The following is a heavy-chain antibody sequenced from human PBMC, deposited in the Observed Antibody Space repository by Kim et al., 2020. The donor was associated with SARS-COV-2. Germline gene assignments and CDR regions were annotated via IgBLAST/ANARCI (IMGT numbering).Heavy chain of an antibody. D-gene: IGHD3-22*01. CDR1: GFTFSSYA. CDR2: ISCSGGST. V-gene: IGHV3-23*01. Sequence: GGSLRLSCAASGFTFSSYAMSWVRQAPGKGLEWVSAISCSGGSTYYADSVKGRFTISRDNSKNTLYLQMNSLRAEDTAVYYCAKDVGQAFWYYYDSSGYSLDYWGQGTLVTVSS. CDR3: AKDVGQAFWYYYDSSGYSLDY. J-gene: IGHJ4*02.